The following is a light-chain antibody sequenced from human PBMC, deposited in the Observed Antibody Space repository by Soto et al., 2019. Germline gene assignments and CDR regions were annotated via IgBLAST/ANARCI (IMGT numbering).Light chain of an antibody. CDR2: EVS. CDR3: MQSTQLPPT. V-gene: IGKV2D-29*02. CDR1: QSLLHITGETF. Sequence: DVVMTQTPLSLSVAPGQPSSTSAKSSQSLLHITGETFLFWYLQKPGQSPQLLIYEVSTRVSGVPDRFSGSGSGTDFTLEISRVETDDVGIYYCMQSTQLPPTFGQGTRLEI. J-gene: IGKJ5*01.